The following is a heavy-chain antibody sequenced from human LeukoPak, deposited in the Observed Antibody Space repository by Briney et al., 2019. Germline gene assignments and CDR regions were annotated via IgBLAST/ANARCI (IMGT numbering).Heavy chain of an antibody. CDR2: ITRRGDRT. CDR3: AKDSGSSGWYFDY. V-gene: IGHV3-23*01. D-gene: IGHD6-19*01. Sequence: QPGGSLRLSCEASGFTFSSYAMSWVRQAPGKGLEWVSAITRRGDRTYYADSVKGRFTISRDNSKNTLYLQMNSLRAEDTAVYHCAKDSGSSGWYFDYWGQGTLVTVSS. J-gene: IGHJ4*02. CDR1: GFTFSSYA.